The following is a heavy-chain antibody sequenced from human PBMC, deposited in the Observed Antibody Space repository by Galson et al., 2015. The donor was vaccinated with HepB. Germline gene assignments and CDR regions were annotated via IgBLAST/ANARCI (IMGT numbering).Heavy chain of an antibody. CDR2: IYHSGST. CDR3: ARESGYCSGGSCPDY. J-gene: IGHJ4*02. CDR1: GGSISSSNW. V-gene: IGHV4-4*02. Sequence: CAVSGGSISSSNWWSWVRQPPGKGLEWIGEIYHSGSTNYNPSLKSRVTISVDTSKNQFSLKLSSVTAADTAVYYCARESGYCSGGSCPDYWGQGTLVTVSS. D-gene: IGHD2-15*01.